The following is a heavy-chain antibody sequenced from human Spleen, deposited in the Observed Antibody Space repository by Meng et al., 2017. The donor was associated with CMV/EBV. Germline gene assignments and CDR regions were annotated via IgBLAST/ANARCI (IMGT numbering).Heavy chain of an antibody. V-gene: IGHV3-20*04. J-gene: IGHJ4*02. CDR2: INWNGYST. Sequence: GGSLRLSCAASGFTFDDYGMSWVRQAPGKGLEWVSGINWNGYSTGYADSVKGRFTISRDNAKNSLYLQMSGLRAEDTAFYYCARDQRDGSSWTEYRGQGTLVTVSS. D-gene: IGHD3-22*01. CDR3: ARDQRDGSSWTEY. CDR1: GFTFDDYG.